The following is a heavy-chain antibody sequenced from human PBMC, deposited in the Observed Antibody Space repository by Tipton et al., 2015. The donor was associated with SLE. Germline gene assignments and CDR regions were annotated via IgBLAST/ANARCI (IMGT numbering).Heavy chain of an antibody. V-gene: IGHV4-4*08. D-gene: IGHD2-15*01. CDR3: ARAGEYVVVDYFDY. CDR2: IYHSGST. Sequence: TLSLTCTVSGGSISSHYWSWIRQPPGKGLEWIGSIYHSGSTYYNPSLKSRVTIFLDTSKNLFSLKLSSVTAADTAVYYCARAGEYVVVDYFDYWGQGRLVTVSS. CDR1: GGSISSHY. J-gene: IGHJ4*02.